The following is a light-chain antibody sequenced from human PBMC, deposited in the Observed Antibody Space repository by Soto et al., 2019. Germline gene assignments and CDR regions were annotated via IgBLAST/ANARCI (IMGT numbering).Light chain of an antibody. Sequence: QSALTQPASVSGSPGQSITISCTGTSSDVXGYDYVSWYQHHPGKAPKLMIYDVNRRPSGVSNRFSGSKSGNTASLTISGLQAEDESYYYCSSYTRSSTVVFGGGTKLTVL. CDR3: SSYTRSSTVV. J-gene: IGLJ2*01. CDR2: DVN. V-gene: IGLV2-14*03. CDR1: SSDVXGYDY.